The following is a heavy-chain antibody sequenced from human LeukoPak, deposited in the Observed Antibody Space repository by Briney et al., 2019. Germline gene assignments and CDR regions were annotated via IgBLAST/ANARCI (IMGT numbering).Heavy chain of an antibody. CDR2: IYSSGYS. D-gene: IGHD6-13*01. V-gene: IGHV4-59*12. J-gene: IGHJ4*02. CDR3: ARGGDSSSWSVDH. CDR1: GGSISSYY. Sequence: SETLSLTCIISGGSISSYYWSWIRQPPGKGLEWIGYIYSSGYSSYNPSLKSRVTMSVDTSKNQFSLRLSSVTAADTAVYYCARGGDSSSWSVDHWGQGTLVTVSS.